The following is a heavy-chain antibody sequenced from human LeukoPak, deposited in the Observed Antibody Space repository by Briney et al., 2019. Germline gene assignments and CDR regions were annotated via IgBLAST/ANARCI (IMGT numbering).Heavy chain of an antibody. CDR2: IKREGSET. CDR3: ARERETYNDY. CDR1: GFTFSTFW. D-gene: IGHD1-1*01. J-gene: IGHJ4*02. Sequence: GGSLRLSCAVSGFTFSTFWMTWVRQAPGKGQEWVSNIKREGSETYYVASVRGRFTISRDNAKNSLYLQMNSLRAEDTAVYFCARERETYNDYWGQGNLVTVSS. V-gene: IGHV3-7*01.